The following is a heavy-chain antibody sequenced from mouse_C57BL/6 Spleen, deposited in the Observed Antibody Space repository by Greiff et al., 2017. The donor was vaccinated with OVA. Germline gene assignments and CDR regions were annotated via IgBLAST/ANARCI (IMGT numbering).Heavy chain of an antibody. J-gene: IGHJ1*03. CDR3: ARYKYSNYWYFDV. CDR2: IDPSDSYT. V-gene: IGHV1-50*01. CDR1: GYTFTSYW. D-gene: IGHD2-5*01. Sequence: QVQLQQPGAELVKPGASVKLSCKASGYTFTSYWMQWVKQRPGQGLEWIGEIDPSDSYTNYNQKLKGKATLTVDTSSSKAYMQLSSLTSEDSAVYYCARYKYSNYWYFDVWGTGTTVTVSS.